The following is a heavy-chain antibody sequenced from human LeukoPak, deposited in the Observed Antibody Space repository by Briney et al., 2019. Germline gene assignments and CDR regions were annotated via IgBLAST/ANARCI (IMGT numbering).Heavy chain of an antibody. J-gene: IGHJ5*02. V-gene: IGHV1-8*03. CDR2: MNPNNGYT. CDR3: ARDQYYDSKGWFDP. CDR1: GYTFTSYD. Sequence: ASVKVSCKASGYTFTSYDINWVRQATGQGLEWMAWMNPNNGYTGYAQKFQGRVTITRNTSISTAYMELSSLRSDDTAVYYCARDQYYDSKGWFDPWGQGTLVTVYS. D-gene: IGHD3-16*01.